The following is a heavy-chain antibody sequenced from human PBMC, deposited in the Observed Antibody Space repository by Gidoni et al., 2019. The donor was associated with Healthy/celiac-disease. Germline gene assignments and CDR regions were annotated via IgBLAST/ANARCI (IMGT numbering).Heavy chain of an antibody. CDR2: ISSSSSTI. CDR1: GFTFSSYS. Sequence: EVQLVESGGGLVQPGGSLRLSCAASGFTFSSYSMNWVRQAPGKGLEWVSYISSSSSTIYYADSVKGRFTISRDNAKNSLYLQMNSLRDEDTAVYYCARDYGFDYGDYYYGMDVWGQGTTVTVSS. J-gene: IGHJ6*02. V-gene: IGHV3-48*02. CDR3: ARDYGFDYGDYYYGMDV. D-gene: IGHD4-17*01.